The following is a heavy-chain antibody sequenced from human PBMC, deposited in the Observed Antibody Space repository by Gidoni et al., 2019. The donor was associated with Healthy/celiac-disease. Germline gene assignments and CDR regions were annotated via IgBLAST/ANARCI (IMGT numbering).Heavy chain of an antibody. CDR1: GGSFSGYY. CDR3: ARVRGLQLRPRTKTKYNWFDP. CDR2: INHSGST. V-gene: IGHV4-34*01. J-gene: IGHJ5*02. Sequence: QVQLQQWGAGLLKPSETLSLTCAVYGGSFSGYYWSWIRQPPGKGLEWIGEINHSGSTNYNPSLKSRVTISVDTSKNQFSLKLSSVTAADTAVYYCARVRGLQLRPRTKTKYNWFDPWGQGTLVTVSS. D-gene: IGHD1-1*01.